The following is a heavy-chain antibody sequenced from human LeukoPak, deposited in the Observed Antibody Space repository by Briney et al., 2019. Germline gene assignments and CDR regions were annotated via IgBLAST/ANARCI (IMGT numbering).Heavy chain of an antibody. Sequence: GASVKVSCKASGYTLTSYDINWVRQATGQGLEWMGWMNPNSGNTGYAQKFQGRVTMTRNTPISTAYMELSSLRAEDTAVYYCAREGDRGPYSSGWHASFDYWGQGTLVTVSS. CDR2: MNPNSGNT. V-gene: IGHV1-8*01. CDR1: GYTLTSYD. CDR3: AREGDRGPYSSGWHASFDY. D-gene: IGHD6-19*01. J-gene: IGHJ4*02.